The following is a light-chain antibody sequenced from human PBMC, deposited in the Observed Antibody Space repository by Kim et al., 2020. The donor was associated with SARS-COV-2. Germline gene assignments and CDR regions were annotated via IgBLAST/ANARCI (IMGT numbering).Light chain of an antibody. J-gene: IGLJ1*01. CDR1: SRAVGVYKY. Sequence: SIPIARPDTSRAVGVYKYVSWYQQHPGKPPKLVFYEVDNRPSGVSIRFSGSKSGNPASLTISGLQAEDEADYYCSSYIRGSTNYVFGTGTKVTVL. V-gene: IGLV2-14*01. CDR2: EVD. CDR3: SSYIRGSTNYV.